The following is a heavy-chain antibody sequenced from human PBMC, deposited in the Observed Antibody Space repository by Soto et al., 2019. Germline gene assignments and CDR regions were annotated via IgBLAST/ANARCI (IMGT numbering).Heavy chain of an antibody. CDR2: IYYSGST. J-gene: IGHJ6*03. CDR1: GGSISSYY. Sequence: PSETLSLTCTVSGGSISSYYWSWIRQPPGKGLEWIGYIYYSGSTNYNPSLKSRVTISVDTSKNQFSLKLSSVTAADTAVYYCARERLKYSYGESYYYYYMDVWGKGTTVTVSS. V-gene: IGHV4-59*01. CDR3: ARERLKYSYGESYYYYYMDV. D-gene: IGHD5-18*01.